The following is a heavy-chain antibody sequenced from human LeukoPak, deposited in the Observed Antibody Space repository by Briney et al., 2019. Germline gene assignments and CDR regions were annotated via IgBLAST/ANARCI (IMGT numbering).Heavy chain of an antibody. J-gene: IGHJ4*02. D-gene: IGHD4-17*01. CDR3: ASDYGGNLHYFDY. V-gene: IGHV4-30-4*01. Sequence: SETLSLTCTVSGGSISSGDYYWSWIRQPPGKGLEWIGYIYYSGSTYYNPSLKSRVTISVDTSKNQFSLTLSSVTAADTAVYYCASDYGGNLHYFDYWGQGTLVTVSS. CDR1: GGSISSGDYY. CDR2: IYYSGST.